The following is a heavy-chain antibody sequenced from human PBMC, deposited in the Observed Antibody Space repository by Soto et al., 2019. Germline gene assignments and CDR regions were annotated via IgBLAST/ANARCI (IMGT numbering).Heavy chain of an antibody. J-gene: IGHJ6*02. Sequence: QLQLQESGSGLVKPSQTLSLTCAVSGGSISSGGYSWSWIRQPPGKGLEWIGYIYHSGSTYYNPSLKSRVTISVDRSKNQFSLKLSSVTAADTAVYYCARAGGVDTAMVRHYYYGMDVWGQGTTVTVSS. D-gene: IGHD5-18*01. V-gene: IGHV4-30-2*01. CDR2: IYHSGST. CDR3: ARAGGVDTAMVRHYYYGMDV. CDR1: GGSISSGGYS.